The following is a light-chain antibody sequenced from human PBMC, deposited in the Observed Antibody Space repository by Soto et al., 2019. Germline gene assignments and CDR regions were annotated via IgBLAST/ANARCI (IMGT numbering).Light chain of an antibody. CDR1: PSISKY. J-gene: IGKJ2*01. Sequence: DIQMTQFPSSLSASVGDRVTITCRASPSISKYLTWYQQKPGQAPKLLIYGATSLQRGVPSRFSGSGSGTEFTLTIGSLQPEDFATYYCQQSYSTPQTFGQGTKVDIK. V-gene: IGKV1-39*01. CDR2: GAT. CDR3: QQSYSTPQT.